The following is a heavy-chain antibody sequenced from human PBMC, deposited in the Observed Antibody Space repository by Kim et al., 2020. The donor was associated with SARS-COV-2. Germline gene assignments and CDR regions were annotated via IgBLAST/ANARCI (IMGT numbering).Heavy chain of an antibody. Sequence: SETLSLTCTVSGGSISSYYWSWIRQPPGKGLEWIGYIYYSGSTNYNPSLKSRVTISVDTSKNQFSLKLSSVTAADTAVYYCARGSMVAPDCCGQGTLVTV. CDR3: ARGSMVAPDC. V-gene: IGHV4-59*01. D-gene: IGHD2-8*01. J-gene: IGHJ4*02. CDR1: GGSISSYY. CDR2: IYYSGST.